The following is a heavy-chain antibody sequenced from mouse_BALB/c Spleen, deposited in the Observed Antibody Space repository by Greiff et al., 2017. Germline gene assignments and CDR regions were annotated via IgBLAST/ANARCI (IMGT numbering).Heavy chain of an antibody. CDR1: GYSFTGYN. CDR3: ARERRTGGYFDV. Sequence: EVKLVESGPELEKPGASVKISCKASGYSFTGYNMNWVKQSNGKSLEWIGNIDPYYGGTSYNQKFKGKATLTVDKSSSTAYMQLKSLTSEDSAVYYCARERRTGGYFDVWGAGTTVTVSS. J-gene: IGHJ1*01. CDR2: IDPYYGGT. V-gene: IGHV1-39*01.